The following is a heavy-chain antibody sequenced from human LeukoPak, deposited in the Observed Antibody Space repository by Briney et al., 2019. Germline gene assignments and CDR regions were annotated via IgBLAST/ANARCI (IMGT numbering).Heavy chain of an antibody. CDR2: ISSSGSTI. CDR3: AREGNYYDSSGYGPYFDH. J-gene: IGHJ4*02. CDR1: GFTFSDYY. V-gene: IGHV3-11*01. D-gene: IGHD3-22*01. Sequence: GGSLRLSCAASGFTFSDYYMSWIRQAPGKGLEWVSYISSSGSTIYYADSVKGRFTISRDNAKNSLYLQMNSLRAEDTAVYYCAREGNYYDSSGYGPYFDHWGQGTLVTVSS.